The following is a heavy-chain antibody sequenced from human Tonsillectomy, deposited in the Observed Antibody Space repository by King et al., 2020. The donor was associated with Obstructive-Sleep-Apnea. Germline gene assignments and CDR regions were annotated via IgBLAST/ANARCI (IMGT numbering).Heavy chain of an antibody. CDR2: IYYSGST. CDR3: ARHKVRGVSNDYFDY. CDR1: GGSISNYY. J-gene: IGHJ4*02. D-gene: IGHD3-10*01. Sequence: HVQLQESGPGLVKPSETLSLTCTVSGGSISNYYWSWIRQPPGKGLEWIGYIYYSGSTNYNPSLKSRVTISVDTSKSQFSLKLSSVTAADTAVYYCARHKVRGVSNDYFDYWGQGILVTVSS. V-gene: IGHV4-59*08.